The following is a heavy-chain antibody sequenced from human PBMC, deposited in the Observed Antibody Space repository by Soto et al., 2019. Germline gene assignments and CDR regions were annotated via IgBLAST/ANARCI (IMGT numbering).Heavy chain of an antibody. V-gene: IGHV1-18*01. CDR3: ARDTDSAYSSSWYLGFDY. D-gene: IGHD6-13*01. CDR1: GYTFTSYG. Sequence: QVQLVQSGAEVKKPGASVKVSCKASGYTFTSYGINWVRQAPGQGLEWMGWISAYNGNTNYAQKLQGRVTMTTDTSTSTAYMELRSLRSDDTAVYYCARDTDSAYSSSWYLGFDYWGQGTLVTVSS. CDR2: ISAYNGNT. J-gene: IGHJ4*02.